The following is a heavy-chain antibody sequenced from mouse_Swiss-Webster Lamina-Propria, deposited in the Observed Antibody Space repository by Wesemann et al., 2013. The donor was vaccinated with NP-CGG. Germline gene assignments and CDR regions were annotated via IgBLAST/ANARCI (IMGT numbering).Heavy chain of an antibody. V-gene: IGHV14-1*02. CDR1: GFNIKDYY. Sequence: YAGELVRPGALVKLSCKASGFNIKDYYMHWVKQRPEQGLEWIGWIDPENGNTIYDPKFQGKASITADTSSNTAYLQLSSLTSEDTAVYYCSYGNYVFDYWGQGTTLTVSS. CDR2: IDPENGNT. J-gene: IGHJ2*01. D-gene: IGHD2-1*01. CDR3: SYGNYVFDY.